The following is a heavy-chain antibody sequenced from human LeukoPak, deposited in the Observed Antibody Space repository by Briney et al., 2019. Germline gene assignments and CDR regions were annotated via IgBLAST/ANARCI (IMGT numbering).Heavy chain of an antibody. CDR2: IYPGDSDT. D-gene: IGHD3-22*01. V-gene: IGHV5-51*01. CDR3: ARHPLYYYDSSGTQSWD. J-gene: IGHJ4*02. Sequence: GESLKLSCKGSGYSFTSYWIGWVRQMPGKGLEWMGIIYPGDSDTRYSPSFQGQVTISADKSISTAYLQWSSLKASDTAMYYCARHPLYYYDSSGTQSWDWGQGTLVTVSS. CDR1: GYSFTSYW.